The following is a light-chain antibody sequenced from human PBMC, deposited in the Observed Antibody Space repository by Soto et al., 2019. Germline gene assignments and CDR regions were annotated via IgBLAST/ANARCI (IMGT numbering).Light chain of an antibody. J-gene: IGKJ1*01. Sequence: DIQMPPSPSTLSASVGARVTITCRASQSISSWLAWYQQKPGKAPKLLIYKASSLESGVPSRFSGSGSGTEFTLTISSLQPDDFATYYCQQYSRTVGQGTKVDIK. V-gene: IGKV1-5*03. CDR1: QSISSW. CDR2: KAS. CDR3: QQYSRT.